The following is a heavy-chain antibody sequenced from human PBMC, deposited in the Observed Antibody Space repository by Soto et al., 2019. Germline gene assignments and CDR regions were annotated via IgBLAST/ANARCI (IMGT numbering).Heavy chain of an antibody. CDR3: TTLRYFDWWNH. D-gene: IGHD3-9*01. Sequence: EVQLVESGGGLVKPGGSLRLSCAASGFTFSNAWMSWVRQAPGKGLEWVGRIKSKTDGGTTDHAAPVKGRFTISRDDSKNTLYLQMNSLKTEDTAVYYCTTLRYFDWWNHWGQGTLVTVSS. J-gene: IGHJ5*02. CDR1: GFTFSNAW. CDR2: IKSKTDGGTT. V-gene: IGHV3-15*01.